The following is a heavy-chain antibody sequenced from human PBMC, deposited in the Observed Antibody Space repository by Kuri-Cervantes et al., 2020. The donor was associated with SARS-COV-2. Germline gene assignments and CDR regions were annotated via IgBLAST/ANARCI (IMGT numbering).Heavy chain of an antibody. CDR1: GFTFSSYA. CDR3: ARAEGMGIVVRETAGPRFYYYGMDV. J-gene: IGHJ6*02. V-gene: IGHV3-30-3*01. Sequence: GSSLRLSGAASGFTFSSYAMHWVRQAPGKGLEWVAVISYDGSNKYYADSVKGRFTISRDNSKNTLYLQMNSLRAEDTAVYYCARAEGMGIVVRETAGPRFYYYGMDVWGQGTMVTVSS. D-gene: IGHD2-2*03. CDR2: ISYDGSNK.